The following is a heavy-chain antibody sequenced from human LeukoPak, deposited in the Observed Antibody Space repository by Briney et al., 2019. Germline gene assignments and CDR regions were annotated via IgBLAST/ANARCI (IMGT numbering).Heavy chain of an antibody. J-gene: IGHJ4*02. CDR3: ARDKNARPKAYYDFWSGYYARAPYYFDY. Sequence: SETLSLTCTVSGGSISSSSYYWGWIRQPPGKGLKWIGSIYYSGSPYYNPSPKSRVTISVDTPKNQFSLKLTPVTAPATAVFYCARDKNARPKAYYDFWSGYYARAPYYFDYWGQGTLVTVSS. D-gene: IGHD3-3*01. V-gene: IGHV4-39*07. CDR2: IYYSGSP. CDR1: GGSISSSSYY.